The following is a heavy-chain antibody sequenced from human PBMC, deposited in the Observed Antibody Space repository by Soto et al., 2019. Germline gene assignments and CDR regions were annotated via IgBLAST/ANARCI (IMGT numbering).Heavy chain of an antibody. CDR2: INSDGSST. D-gene: IGHD7-27*01. J-gene: IGHJ3*02. CDR1: GFTFSSYW. V-gene: IGHV3-74*01. Sequence: GGSLRLSCAASGFTFSSYWMHWVRQAPGKGLVWVSRINSDGSSTSYADSVKGRFTISRDNAKNTLYLQMNSLRAEDTDVYYCAKRNWGSDDFDIWGQGTMVTVSS. CDR3: AKRNWGSDDFDI.